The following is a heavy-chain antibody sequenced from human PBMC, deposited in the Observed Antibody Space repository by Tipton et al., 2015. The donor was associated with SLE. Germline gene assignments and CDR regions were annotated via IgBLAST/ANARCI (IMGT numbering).Heavy chain of an antibody. V-gene: IGHV3-30-3*01. J-gene: IGHJ4*02. CDR1: GFTFSSYA. Sequence: SLRLSCAASGFTFSSYAMHWVRQAPGKGLEWVAVISYDGSNKYYADSVKGRFTISRDNSKNTLYLQMNSLRAEDTAVYYCAKDPAMGTGGQGTLVTVSS. CDR3: AKDPAMGT. D-gene: IGHD5-18*01. CDR2: ISYDGSNK.